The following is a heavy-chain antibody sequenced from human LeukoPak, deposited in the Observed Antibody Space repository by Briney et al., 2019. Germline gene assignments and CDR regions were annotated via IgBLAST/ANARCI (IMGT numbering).Heavy chain of an antibody. D-gene: IGHD2/OR15-2a*01. V-gene: IGHV3-23*01. CDR2: ISGSGDRI. Sequence: GGSLRLSCAASGFTFSSYAMSWVRQAPGKGLEWVSAISGSGDRIYYADSVKGRFTISRDNSKNTLYLQMNSLRAEDTAVYSCAKQGYTTSWLYFDYWGQGTLVTVSS. CDR1: GFTFSSYA. J-gene: IGHJ4*02. CDR3: AKQGYTTSWLYFDY.